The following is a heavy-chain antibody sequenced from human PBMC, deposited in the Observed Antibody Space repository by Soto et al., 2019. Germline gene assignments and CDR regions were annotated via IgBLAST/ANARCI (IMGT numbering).Heavy chain of an antibody. CDR1: GYTFTSYA. Sequence: GASVKVSCKASGYTFTSYAMHWVRQAPGQRLEWMGWINPNSGGTNYAQKFQGWVTMTRDTSISTAYMELSRLRSDDTAVYYCARGPITIFWLGFDPWGQGTLVTVSS. J-gene: IGHJ5*02. CDR3: ARGPITIFWLGFDP. D-gene: IGHD3-9*01. CDR2: INPNSGGT. V-gene: IGHV1-2*04.